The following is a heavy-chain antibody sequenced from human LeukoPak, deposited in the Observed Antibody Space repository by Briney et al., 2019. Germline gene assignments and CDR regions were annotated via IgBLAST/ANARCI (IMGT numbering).Heavy chain of an antibody. CDR2: ISSSSSTI. Sequence: GGSLRLSCAASGFTFSSYSMNWVRQAPGKGLEWVSYISSSSSTIYYADSVKGRFTISRDNAKNSLYLQMNSLRAEDTAVYYCARDLAVALGWFDPWGQGTLVTVSS. V-gene: IGHV3-48*01. J-gene: IGHJ5*02. CDR3: ARDLAVALGWFDP. D-gene: IGHD6-19*01. CDR1: GFTFSSYS.